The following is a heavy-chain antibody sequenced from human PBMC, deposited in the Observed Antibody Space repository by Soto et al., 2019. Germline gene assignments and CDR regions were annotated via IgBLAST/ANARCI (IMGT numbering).Heavy chain of an antibody. CDR1: GYTFISYD. J-gene: IGHJ6*03. Sequence: ASVKVSCKASGYTFISYDINWVRQATGQGLEWMGWMNPSSGNTGYAQKFQGRVTMTRNTSISTAYMDLSGLKSEDTAVYYCARGRNYGSGNPIDYYTDVWGKGTTVTVSS. CDR2: MNPSSGNT. CDR3: ARGRNYGSGNPIDYYTDV. D-gene: IGHD3-10*01. V-gene: IGHV1-8*01.